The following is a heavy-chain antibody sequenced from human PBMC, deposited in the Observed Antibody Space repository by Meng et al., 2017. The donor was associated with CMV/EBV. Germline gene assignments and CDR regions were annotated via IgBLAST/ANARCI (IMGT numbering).Heavy chain of an antibody. Sequence: SETLSLTCAVYGGSFSGYYWSWIRQPPGKGLEWIGEINHSGSTNYNPSLKSRVTISVDTSKNQFSLKLSSVTAADTAVYYCARGRSYWGQGTLVTVSS. V-gene: IGHV4-34*01. CDR1: GGSFSGYY. J-gene: IGHJ4*02. CDR2: INHSGST. CDR3: ARGRSY.